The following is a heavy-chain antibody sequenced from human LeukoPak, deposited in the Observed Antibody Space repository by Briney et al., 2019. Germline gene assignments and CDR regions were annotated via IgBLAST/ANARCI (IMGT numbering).Heavy chain of an antibody. CDR3: AREPTTYGSGSSFDY. CDR2: ISSNGGRT. V-gene: IGHV3-64*01. Sequence: PGGSLRLSCAASGFTFSNYAMHWVRQAPGKGLEYVSAISSNGGRTYYANSVKGRFTISRDNSKSTLFLQMGSLRAEDMAVYYCAREPTTYGSGSSFDYWGQGTLVTVSS. D-gene: IGHD3-10*01. J-gene: IGHJ4*02. CDR1: GFTFSNYA.